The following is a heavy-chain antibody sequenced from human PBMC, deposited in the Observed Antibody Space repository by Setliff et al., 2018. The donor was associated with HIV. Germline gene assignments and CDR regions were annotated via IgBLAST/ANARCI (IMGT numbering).Heavy chain of an antibody. CDR3: ARDRPNYYDSSGYAFDI. CDR1: GFTFSSYA. V-gene: IGHV3-23*01. J-gene: IGHJ3*02. Sequence: PGGSLRLSCAVSGFTFSSYAMSWVRQAPGKGLEWVSAISGGGVSTYYADSVKGRFTISRDNSKNTLYLQMNSLRVEDTAVYYCARDRPNYYDSSGYAFDIWGQGTMVTVSS. CDR2: ISGGGVST. D-gene: IGHD3-22*01.